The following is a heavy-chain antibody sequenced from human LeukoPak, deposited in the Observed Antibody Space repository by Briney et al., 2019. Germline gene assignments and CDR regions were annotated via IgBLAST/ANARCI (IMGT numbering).Heavy chain of an antibody. J-gene: IGHJ4*02. CDR3: AVNDYFDY. CDR2: ISSSSSTI. V-gene: IGHV3-48*01. Sequence: GGSLRLSCAASGLMFSTSGMHWVRQAPGKGLEWVSYISSSSSTIYYADSVKGRFTISRDNAKNSLYLQMNSLRAEDTAVYYCAVNDYFDYWGQGTLVTVSS. CDR1: GLMFSTSG.